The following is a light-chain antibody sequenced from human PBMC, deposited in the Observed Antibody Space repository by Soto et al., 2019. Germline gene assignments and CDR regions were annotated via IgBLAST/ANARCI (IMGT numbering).Light chain of an antibody. Sequence: IQLTQSPSSLSASVGDRVTITCRASQGISSYLAWYQQKPGKAPKLLIYAASTLQSGVPSRFSGSGSGTDFTLTFISLQPEDCATYYCQQLNSYPLTFGGGTKVEIK. CDR1: QGISSY. V-gene: IGKV1-9*01. J-gene: IGKJ4*01. CDR2: AAS. CDR3: QQLNSYPLT.